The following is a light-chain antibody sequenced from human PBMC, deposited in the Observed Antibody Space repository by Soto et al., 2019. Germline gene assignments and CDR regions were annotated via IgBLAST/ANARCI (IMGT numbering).Light chain of an antibody. Sequence: EIVLTQSPATLSLSPGERATLSCRASQSVSSYLAWYQQKPGQAPRLLIYDASNRATGIPARFSGSGSGTDFPLTISSLEPEDFAVYYCQQRSIWPTFGQGTKVEIK. V-gene: IGKV3-11*01. J-gene: IGKJ1*01. CDR3: QQRSIWPT. CDR2: DAS. CDR1: QSVSSY.